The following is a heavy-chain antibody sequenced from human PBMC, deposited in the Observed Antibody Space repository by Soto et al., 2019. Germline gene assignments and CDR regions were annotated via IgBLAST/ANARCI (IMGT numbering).Heavy chain of an antibody. V-gene: IGHV1-69*17. CDR3: ARAPRGKDSGYDFRLRYRMDV. J-gene: IGHJ6*02. CDR2: IIPIFGIT. CDR1: GGTFSSYT. Sequence: QVQLVQSGAEVKKPGSSVKVSCKASGGTFSSYTISWVRQAPGQGLQWMGGIIPIFGITNYAQRFQGRVTITADKSTSTAYMELSSLRSEDTAVYYCARAPRGKDSGYDFRLRYRMDVWGQGTTVTVSS. D-gene: IGHD5-12*01.